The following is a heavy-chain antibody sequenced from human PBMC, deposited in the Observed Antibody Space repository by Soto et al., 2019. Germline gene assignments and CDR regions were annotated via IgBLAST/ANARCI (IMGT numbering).Heavy chain of an antibody. J-gene: IGHJ4*02. Sequence: QVQLVQSGAEVKKPGSSVKVSCKASGVTFSSYAISWVRQAPGQGLEWMGGIIPIFGTANYSQKFQGRVTITADESTSTAYMELSSLRSEDTAVYYCARDGDDYGGKGAFDYWGQGTLVTVSS. CDR3: ARDGDDYGGKGAFDY. D-gene: IGHD4-17*01. CDR1: GVTFSSYA. V-gene: IGHV1-69*01. CDR2: IIPIFGTA.